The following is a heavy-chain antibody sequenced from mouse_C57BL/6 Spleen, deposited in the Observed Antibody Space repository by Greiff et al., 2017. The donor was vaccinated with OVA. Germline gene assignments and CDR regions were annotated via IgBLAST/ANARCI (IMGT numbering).Heavy chain of an antibody. CDR3: AREGTGVAWFAY. J-gene: IGHJ3*01. D-gene: IGHD4-1*01. V-gene: IGHV1-53*01. CDR2: INPSNGGT. Sequence: QVQLQQPGTELVKPGASVKLSCKASGYTFTSYWMHWVKQRPGQGLEWIGNINPSNGGTNYNEKFKSKATLTVDKSSSTAYMQLSSLTSEDSAVYDCAREGTGVAWFAYWGQGTLVTVSA. CDR1: GYTFTSYW.